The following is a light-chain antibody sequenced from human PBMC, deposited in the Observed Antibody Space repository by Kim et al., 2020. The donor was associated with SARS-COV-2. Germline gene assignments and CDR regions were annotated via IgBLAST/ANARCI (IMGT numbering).Light chain of an antibody. V-gene: IGKV1-17*01. J-gene: IGKJ5*01. CDR1: QDIRND. Sequence: ASVGDRVTNTCRASQDIRNDLGWYQQNPGRAPKRLIYGTSSLQSGVPSRFRGSGSGTEFTLTISSLQPEDFATYFFLQHNTYPITFGQGTRLEI. CDR2: GTS. CDR3: LQHNTYPIT.